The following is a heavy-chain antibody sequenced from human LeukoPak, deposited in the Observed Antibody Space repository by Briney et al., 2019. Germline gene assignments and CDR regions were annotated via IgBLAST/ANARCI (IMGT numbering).Heavy chain of an antibody. D-gene: IGHD3-16*02. CDR3: ARGLMITFGGVIVTYYFDY. CDR2: ISAYNGNT. J-gene: IGHJ4*02. V-gene: IGHV1-18*01. Sequence: ASVKVSCKXSGYTFTSYGISWVRQAPGQGLEWMGWISAYNGNTNYAQKLQGRVTMTTDTSTSTAYMELRSLRSDDTAVYYCARGLMITFGGVIVTYYFDYWGQGTLVTVSS. CDR1: GYTFTSYG.